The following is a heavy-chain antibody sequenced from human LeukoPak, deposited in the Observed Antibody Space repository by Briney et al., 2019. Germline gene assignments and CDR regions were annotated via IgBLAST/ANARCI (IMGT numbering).Heavy chain of an antibody. V-gene: IGHV3-30*02. CDR3: ASGGYFDWLLQNQPIDY. J-gene: IGHJ4*02. Sequence: GGSLRLSCAASGFTFSSYGMHWVRQAPGKGLEWVAFIRYDGSNKYYADSVKGRFTISRDNSKNTLYLQMNSLRAEDTAVYYCASGGYFDWLLQNQPIDYWGQGTLVTVSS. CDR1: GFTFSSYG. CDR2: IRYDGSNK. D-gene: IGHD3-9*01.